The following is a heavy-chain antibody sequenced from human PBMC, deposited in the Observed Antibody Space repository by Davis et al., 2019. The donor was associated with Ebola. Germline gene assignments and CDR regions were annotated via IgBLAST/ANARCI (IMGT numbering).Heavy chain of an antibody. CDR2: TGTTGDT. D-gene: IGHD6-13*01. CDR1: GFTFSSYW. V-gene: IGHV3-13*01. CDR3: ARAPPGSRFRLDH. Sequence: GGSLRLSCAASGFTFSSYWMSWVRHAPEKGLEWVSATGTTGDTYYLASVRGRFTVSRDDATDSFYLQMDSLRVEDTAVYYCARAPPGSRFRLDHWGQGTLVTVSS. J-gene: IGHJ4*02.